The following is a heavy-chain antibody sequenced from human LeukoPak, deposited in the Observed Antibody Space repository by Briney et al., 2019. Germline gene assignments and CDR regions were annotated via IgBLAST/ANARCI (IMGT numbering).Heavy chain of an antibody. J-gene: IGHJ3*02. D-gene: IGHD6-19*01. CDR2: ISGSGGST. CDR1: GFTLSSYA. V-gene: IGHV3-23*01. Sequence: PGGSLRLSCAASGFTLSSYAMNWVRQAPGKGLEWVSAISGSGGSTYYADSVKGRFTISRDNSKNTLYLQMNSLRAEDTAVYYCAKDSSTGWSHDAFDIWGQGTMVTVSS. CDR3: AKDSSTGWSHDAFDI.